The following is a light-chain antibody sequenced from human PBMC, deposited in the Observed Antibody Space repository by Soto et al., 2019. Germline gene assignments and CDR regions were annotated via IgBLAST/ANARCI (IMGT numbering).Light chain of an antibody. CDR3: QKYNSVPS. Sequence: DIQMTQSPSSMSASVGDRVTICCRASQGIRIYVAWYQQKPGKVPKLLIYAASTLQSGVPSRFSGSGSGTDFTLTISSLQPEDVATYYCQKYNSVPSFGGGTKVEIK. CDR1: QGIRIY. V-gene: IGKV1-27*01. CDR2: AAS. J-gene: IGKJ4*01.